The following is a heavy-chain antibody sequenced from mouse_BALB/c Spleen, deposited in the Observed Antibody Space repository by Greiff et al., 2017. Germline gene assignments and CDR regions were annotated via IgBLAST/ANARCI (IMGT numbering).Heavy chain of an antibody. CDR2: IWSDGST. J-gene: IGHJ4*01. CDR3: ARFSHYYGSRGYAMDY. D-gene: IGHD1-1*01. CDR1: GFSLTSYG. Sequence: QVQLQQSGPDLVAPSQSLSITCTVSGFSLTSYGVHWVRQPPGKGLEWLVVIWSDGSTTYNSALKSRLSISKDNSKSQVFLKMNSLQTDDTAMYYCARFSHYYGSRGYAMDYWGQGTSVTVSS. V-gene: IGHV2-6-2*01.